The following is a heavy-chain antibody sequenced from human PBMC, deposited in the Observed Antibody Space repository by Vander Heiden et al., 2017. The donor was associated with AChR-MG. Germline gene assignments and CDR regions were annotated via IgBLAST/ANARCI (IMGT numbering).Heavy chain of an antibody. D-gene: IGHD3-16*01. Sequence: QVQLVESGGGVVQPGRSLRLSCTASGFTFSSYGMHWVRQAPGKGLEWVAVISYDGSNKYYADSVKGRFTISRDNSKNTLYLQMNSLRAEDTAVYYCAKDLRGMSYYYYYMDVWGKGTTVTVSS. V-gene: IGHV3-30*18. CDR3: AKDLRGMSYYYYYMDV. J-gene: IGHJ6*03. CDR1: GFTFSSYG. CDR2: ISYDGSNK.